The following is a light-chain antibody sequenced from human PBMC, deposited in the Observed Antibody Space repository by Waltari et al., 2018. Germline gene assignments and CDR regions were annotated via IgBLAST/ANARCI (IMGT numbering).Light chain of an antibody. CDR1: QSVSSY. J-gene: IGKJ1*01. CDR3: QQRSNWPRT. Sequence: EIVLTKSPATVSLSPGEMGTLSCKASQSVSSYLAWYQQKPGQAPRLLSYSASNRATGLPARFSGSGSGTDFTLTISSLEPEDFAVYYCQQRSNWPRTFGQGTKVEI. V-gene: IGKV3-11*01. CDR2: SAS.